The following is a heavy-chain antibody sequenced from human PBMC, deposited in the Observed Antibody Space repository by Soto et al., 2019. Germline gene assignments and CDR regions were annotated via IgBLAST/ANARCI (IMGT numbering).Heavy chain of an antibody. Sequence: VQLVESGGGLVSPGGSLTLSCVGSGFRFSDHSMHWVRRAPGTGLQWLSYISSSGDTTHYADSVRGRFTVSRDNAKNSVFLRRDSLRDDDTAMYYCARLPKGSLVTAWGQGTLVTVSS. CDR2: ISSSGDTT. V-gene: IGHV3-48*02. CDR3: ARLPKGSLVTA. D-gene: IGHD2-21*02. CDR1: GFRFSDHS. J-gene: IGHJ4*02.